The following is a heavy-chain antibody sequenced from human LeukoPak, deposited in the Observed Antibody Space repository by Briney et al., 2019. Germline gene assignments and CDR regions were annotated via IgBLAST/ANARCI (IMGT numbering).Heavy chain of an antibody. CDR3: ARDRPYYGSGSPLEYYYYYGMDV. V-gene: IGHV1-18*01. Sequence: ASVKVSCKASGYTFTSYGISWVRQAPGQGLEWMGWISAYNGNTNYAQKLQGRVTMTTDTSTSTAYMELRSLRSDDTAVYYCARDRPYYGSGSPLEYYYYYGMDVWGQGTTVTVSS. J-gene: IGHJ6*02. CDR1: GYTFTSYG. CDR2: ISAYNGNT. D-gene: IGHD3-10*01.